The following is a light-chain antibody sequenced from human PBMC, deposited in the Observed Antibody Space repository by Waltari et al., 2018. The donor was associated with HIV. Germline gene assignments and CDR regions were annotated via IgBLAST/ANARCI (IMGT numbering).Light chain of an antibody. CDR2: KDS. CDR1: VLPHQY. CDR3: QAADSSGSYFV. Sequence: SYQLTQPPSVSVSPGQTARITCSGDVLPHQYTFWYQQKSGQAPVLVVYKDSERPAGIPERFSGSSSGTTVTLFIDGVQAEDEADYYCQAADSSGSYFVFGTGTKVTVL. V-gene: IGLV3-25*03. J-gene: IGLJ1*01.